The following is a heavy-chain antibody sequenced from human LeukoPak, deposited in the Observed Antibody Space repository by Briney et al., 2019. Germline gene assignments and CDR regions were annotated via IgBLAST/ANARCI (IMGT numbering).Heavy chain of an antibody. J-gene: IGHJ6*02. CDR1: GFTFTSCS. Sequence: GGSLRLSCTASGFTFTSCSMNWVRQAPGKGLEWLSYISSSSSTIYYADSVKGRFTISRDNAKNSLYLQMNSLRAEDTAVYYCARDFVVGYYYGMDVWGQGTTVTVSS. D-gene: IGHD2-21*01. V-gene: IGHV3-48*04. CDR3: ARDFVVGYYYGMDV. CDR2: ISSSSSTI.